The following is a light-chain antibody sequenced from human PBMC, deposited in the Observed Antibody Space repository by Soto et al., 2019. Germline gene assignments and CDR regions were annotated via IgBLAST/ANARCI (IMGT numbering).Light chain of an antibody. CDR2: DVT. CDR1: SSDFGSYNY. CDR3: SAYAGSNSLA. J-gene: IGLJ2*01. V-gene: IGLV2-8*01. Sequence: QSVLTQPPSASGSPGQSVTISCTGTSSDFGSYNYVSWYQQHPGKAPKLMSYDVTKRPSGVPDRFSGSKSGNTASLTVSEHQAEDEADYDSSAYAGSNSLAVGGGTTPTVL.